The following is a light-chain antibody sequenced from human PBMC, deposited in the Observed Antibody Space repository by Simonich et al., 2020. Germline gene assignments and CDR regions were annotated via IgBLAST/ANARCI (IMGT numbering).Light chain of an antibody. CDR3: QQYYSTPYT. CDR2: WAS. V-gene: IGKV4-1*01. J-gene: IGKJ2*01. Sequence: DIVMTQSPDSLAVSLGERATINCKSSQRVLYSSNNKNNLAWYQQKQGQPPKLLIYWASTRVSGVPDRFRGSGSGTDFTLTISSLQAEDVAVYYCQQYYSTPYTFGQGTKLEIK. CDR1: QRVLYSSNNKNN.